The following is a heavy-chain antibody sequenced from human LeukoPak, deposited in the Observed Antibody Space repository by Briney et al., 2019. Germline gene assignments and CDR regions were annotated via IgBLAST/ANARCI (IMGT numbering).Heavy chain of an antibody. Sequence: PGGSLRLSCAASGFTFSNYAMSWVRQAPGKGLEWVSAITGSGGSTYYADSVKGRFTISRDNSKNTLYPQMNSLRAEDTAVYYCGRGYSYGYYYYGMDVWGQGTTVTVSS. CDR1: GFTFSNYA. CDR3: GRGYSYGYYYYGMDV. CDR2: ITGSGGST. D-gene: IGHD5-18*01. J-gene: IGHJ6*02. V-gene: IGHV3-23*01.